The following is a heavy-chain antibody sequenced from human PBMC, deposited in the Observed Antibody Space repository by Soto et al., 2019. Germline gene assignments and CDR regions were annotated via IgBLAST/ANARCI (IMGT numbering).Heavy chain of an antibody. CDR2: INHSGST. V-gene: IGHV4-34*01. CDR1: GGSFSGYY. Sequence: QVQLQQWGAGLLKPSETLSLTCAVYGGSFSGYYWSWIRQPPGKGLEWIGEINHSGSTNYNPSLKSRVTISVDTSKNQFSLKLSSVTAADTAVYYCARGYYDSSVYCWGQGTLVTVSS. D-gene: IGHD3-22*01. J-gene: IGHJ4*02. CDR3: ARGYYDSSVYC.